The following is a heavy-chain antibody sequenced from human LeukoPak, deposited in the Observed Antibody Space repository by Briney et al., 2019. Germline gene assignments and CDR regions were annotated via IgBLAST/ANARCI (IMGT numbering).Heavy chain of an antibody. D-gene: IGHD3-9*01. CDR1: GGSISSYY. CDR3: ARDSDYDILTGYIRPNYYYYGMDV. V-gene: IGHV4-59*12. J-gene: IGHJ6*02. Sequence: PSETLSPTCTVSGGSISSYYWSWIRQPPGKGLEWIGYIYYSGSTNYNPSLKSRVTISVDTSKNQFSLKLSSVTAADTAVYYCARDSDYDILTGYIRPNYYYYGMDVWGQGTTVTVSS. CDR2: IYYSGST.